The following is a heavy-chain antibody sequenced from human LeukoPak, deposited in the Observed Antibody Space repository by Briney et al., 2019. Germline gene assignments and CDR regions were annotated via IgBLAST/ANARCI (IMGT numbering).Heavy chain of an antibody. J-gene: IGHJ2*01. CDR2: ISYSSGSI. V-gene: IGHV3-23*01. D-gene: IGHD2-21*02. CDR1: GFTLSNYA. Sequence: GGSLRLSCAASGFTLSNYAMSWVRQAPGKGPEWVAGISYSSGSIYYSDSVKGRFTISRDNSKNTLYLQMNSLTADDTAVYYCAKVFLRLNYGYFDLWGRGTLVSVSS. CDR3: AKVFLRLNYGYFDL.